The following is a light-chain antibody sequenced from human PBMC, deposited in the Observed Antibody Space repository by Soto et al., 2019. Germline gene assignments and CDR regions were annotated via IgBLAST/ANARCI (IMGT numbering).Light chain of an antibody. Sequence: QSALTQPPSVPGSPGQSVTISCTGTSTDFVSYNRVSWYQQPPGTAPKLIIYEASNRPSGVPDRFSGSKSGNTASLTISGLQAADEADYYCSLYTSENTYVFGTGTKVT. J-gene: IGLJ1*01. CDR1: STDFVSYNR. CDR3: SLYTSENTYV. CDR2: EAS. V-gene: IGLV2-18*01.